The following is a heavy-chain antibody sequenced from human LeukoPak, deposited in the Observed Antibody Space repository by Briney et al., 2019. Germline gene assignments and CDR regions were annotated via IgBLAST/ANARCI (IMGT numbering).Heavy chain of an antibody. Sequence: SVKVSCKASGGTFSSCAISWVRQAPGQGLEWMGRIIPILGIANYAQKFQGRVTITADKSTSIAYMELSSLRSEDTAVYYCARVGIQLPYYFDYWGQGTLVTVSS. CDR1: GGTFSSCA. V-gene: IGHV1-69*04. CDR3: ARVGIQLPYYFDY. D-gene: IGHD5-18*01. J-gene: IGHJ4*02. CDR2: IIPILGIA.